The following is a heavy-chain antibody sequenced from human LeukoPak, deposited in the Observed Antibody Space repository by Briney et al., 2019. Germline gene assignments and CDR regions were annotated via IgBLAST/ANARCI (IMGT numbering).Heavy chain of an antibody. CDR3: ARGWDVADY. CDR1: GGSISSYY. CDR2: IYYGGST. D-gene: IGHD6-19*01. V-gene: IGHV4-59*08. Sequence: NPSETLSLTCTVSGGSISSYYLNWIRQPPGKGLEWIGYIYYGGSTNYNPSLKSRVTISVDTSKNQFSLKMSSVTAADTAVYYCARGWDVADYWGQGTLVTVSS. J-gene: IGHJ4*02.